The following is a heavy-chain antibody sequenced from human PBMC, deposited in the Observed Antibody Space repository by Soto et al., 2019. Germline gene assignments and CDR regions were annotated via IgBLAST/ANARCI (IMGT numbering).Heavy chain of an antibody. J-gene: IGHJ4*01. V-gene: IGHV1-18*01. D-gene: IGHD3-16*01. CDR3: ARIGVSSGHEAPDFDS. Sequence: ASVKVSCKASGYTFNFYGITWVRQAPGQGLEWMGWISGFNGNTNYAADLQGRVTMTTDTSTSTAYMELRGLRSDDTVVYYCARIGVSSGHEAPDFDSWG. CDR2: ISGFNGNT. CDR1: GYTFNFYG.